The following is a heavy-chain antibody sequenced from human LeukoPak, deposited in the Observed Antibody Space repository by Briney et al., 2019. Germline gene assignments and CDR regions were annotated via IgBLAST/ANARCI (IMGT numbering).Heavy chain of an antibody. J-gene: IGHJ4*02. V-gene: IGHV3-53*05. CDR1: GFSVSSNY. Sequence: GGSLRLSCAASGFSVSSNYMTWVRQAPGKGLEWVSVIYTGGSTYYADSVKGRFTISRDNSKNTLYLQMNSLRAEDTAVYYCAVTVTTKDYWGQGTLVTVSS. D-gene: IGHD4-11*01. CDR3: AVTVTTKDY. CDR2: IYTGGST.